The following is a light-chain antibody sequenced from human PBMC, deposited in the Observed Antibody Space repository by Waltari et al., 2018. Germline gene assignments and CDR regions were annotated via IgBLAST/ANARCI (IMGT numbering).Light chain of an antibody. CDR1: QSVFYSSNNRNY. CDR2: WAS. V-gene: IGKV4-1*01. J-gene: IGKJ1*01. Sequence: DIVMTHSPDPLAVSLGERATINSKSSQSVFYSSNNRNYLGWYQHKPGQPPKLLIYWASTRESGVPDRFSGSGSGTDFTLTISNLQAEDVAVYYCQQYYATPRTFGQGTKVAIK. CDR3: QQYYATPRT.